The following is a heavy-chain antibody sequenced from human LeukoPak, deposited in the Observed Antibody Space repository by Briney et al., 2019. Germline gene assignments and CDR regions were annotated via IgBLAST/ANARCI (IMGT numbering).Heavy chain of an antibody. CDR3: ARDLLWFGSYMDV. CDR1: GGSISSSSYY. D-gene: IGHD3-10*01. Sequence: SETLSLTCTVSGGSISSSSYYWGWIRQPPGKGLEWIGSIYYSGSTYYNPSLKSRVTISVDTSKNQFSLKLSSVTAADTAVYYCARDLLWFGSYMDVWGKGTTVTVSS. CDR2: IYYSGST. J-gene: IGHJ6*03. V-gene: IGHV4-39*07.